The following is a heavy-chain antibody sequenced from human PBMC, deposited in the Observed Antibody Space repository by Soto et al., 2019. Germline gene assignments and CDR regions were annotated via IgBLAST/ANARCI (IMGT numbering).Heavy chain of an antibody. CDR2: IIPILGIA. CDR1: GGTFSSYT. V-gene: IGHV1-69*08. D-gene: IGHD6-19*01. J-gene: IGHJ4*02. Sequence: QVQLVQSGAEVKKPGSSVKVSCKASGGTFSSYTISWVRQAPGQGLEWMGRIIPILGIANYAQKFQGRVTITGDKSTSTAYMEMSSLRSEDTAVYYCARDSEMAVAGNFDYWGQGTLVTVSS. CDR3: ARDSEMAVAGNFDY.